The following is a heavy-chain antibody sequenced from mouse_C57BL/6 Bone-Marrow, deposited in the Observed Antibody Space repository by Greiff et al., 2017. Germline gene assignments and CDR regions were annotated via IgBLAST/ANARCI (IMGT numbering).Heavy chain of an antibody. J-gene: IGHJ2*01. Sequence: QVQLQQSGPELVKPGASVKISCKASGYAFSSSWMNWVKQRPGKGLEWIGRIYPGDGDTNYNGKFKGKATLTADKSSSTAYMQLSSLTSEDSAVYFCARSHPYYFGGWGQGATLTVAS. CDR1: GYAFSSSW. CDR2: IYPGDGDT. V-gene: IGHV1-82*01. CDR3: ARSHPYYFGG.